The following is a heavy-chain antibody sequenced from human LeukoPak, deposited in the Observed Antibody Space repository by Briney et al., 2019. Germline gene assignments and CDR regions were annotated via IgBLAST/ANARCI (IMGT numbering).Heavy chain of an antibody. CDR2: IYTSGST. CDR1: AGSISSGSYY. V-gene: IGHV4-61*02. J-gene: IGHJ5*02. Sequence: SQTLSLTCTVAAGSISSGSYYWSWIRQPAGKGLEWIGRIYTSGSTNYNPSLKSRVTISVDTSKNQFSLKLSSVTAADTAVYYCARDIRGLAAAGNWFDPWGQGTLVTVSS. D-gene: IGHD6-13*01. CDR3: ARDIRGLAAAGNWFDP.